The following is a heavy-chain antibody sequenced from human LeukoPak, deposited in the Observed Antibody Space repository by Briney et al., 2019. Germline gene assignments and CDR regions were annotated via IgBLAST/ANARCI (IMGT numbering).Heavy chain of an antibody. CDR1: GFTFSDYY. V-gene: IGHV3-72*01. J-gene: IGHJ2*01. CDR3: ARAGVGTRYYDL. CDR2: IRNKANTYTT. Sequence: GGSLRLSCAASGFTFSDYYMDRVRQASGKGLDWVARIRNKANTYTTEYAASVKGRFTISRDEPKNSLYLQMNSLKTEDTAVYFCARAGVGTRYYDLWGRGTLVTVSS. D-gene: IGHD6-13*01.